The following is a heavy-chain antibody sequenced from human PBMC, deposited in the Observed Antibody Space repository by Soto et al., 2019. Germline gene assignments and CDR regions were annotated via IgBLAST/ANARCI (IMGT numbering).Heavy chain of an antibody. D-gene: IGHD6-6*01. CDR3: ARDHGIAARFYYYYGMDV. V-gene: IGHV3-30-3*01. J-gene: IGHJ6*02. CDR1: GFTFSSYA. Sequence: WWSLRLCCAASGFTFSSYAMHWVRQAPGKGLEWVAVISYDGSNKYYADSVKGRFTISRDNSKNTLYLQMNSLRAEDTAVYYCARDHGIAARFYYYYGMDVWGQGTTVTVSS. CDR2: ISYDGSNK.